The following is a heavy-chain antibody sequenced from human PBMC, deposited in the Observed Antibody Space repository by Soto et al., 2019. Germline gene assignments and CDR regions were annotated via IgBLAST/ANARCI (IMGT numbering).Heavy chain of an antibody. CDR3: ASMGYHYGSGSYPLDY. J-gene: IGHJ4*02. D-gene: IGHD3-10*01. Sequence: QVQLQESGPGLVKPSETVSLTCTVSGGSISSYYWTWIRQPPGKGLEWIGFMYNSGSTHYNPSLKSRVTISLDTSKNQFSLNLRSVTAADTAVYYCASMGYHYGSGSYPLDYWGQGTLVTVSS. CDR2: MYNSGST. CDR1: GGSISSYY. V-gene: IGHV4-59*08.